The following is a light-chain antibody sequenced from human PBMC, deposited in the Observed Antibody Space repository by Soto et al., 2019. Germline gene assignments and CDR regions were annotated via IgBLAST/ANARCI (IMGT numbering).Light chain of an antibody. V-gene: IGLV2-11*01. CDR3: CSSAGSYSYV. Sequence: QSALTQPRSVSGSPGQSVTISCTGTSSDFGGYNFVSWYQQHPGKAPKLMIYDVSKRPSGVPDRFSGSKSGNPASLTISGLQAEDEADYYCCSSAGSYSYVFGTGTKVTVL. CDR2: DVS. CDR1: SSDFGGYNF. J-gene: IGLJ1*01.